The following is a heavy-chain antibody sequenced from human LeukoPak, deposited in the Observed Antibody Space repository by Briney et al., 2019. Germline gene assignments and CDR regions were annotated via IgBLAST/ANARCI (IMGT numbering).Heavy chain of an antibody. Sequence: GGSLRLSCAASGFTFSSYAMSWVRQAPGKGLEWVSAISGSGGSTYYADSVKGRFTISRDNSKNTLYLQMNSLRAEDTVVYYCAKGTGYSSGWYNYWGQGTLVTVSS. D-gene: IGHD6-19*01. CDR3: AKGTGYSSGWYNY. CDR1: GFTFSSYA. CDR2: ISGSGGST. V-gene: IGHV3-23*01. J-gene: IGHJ4*02.